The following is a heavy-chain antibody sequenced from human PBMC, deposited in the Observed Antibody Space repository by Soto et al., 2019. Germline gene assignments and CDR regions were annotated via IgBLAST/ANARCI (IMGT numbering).Heavy chain of an antibody. J-gene: IGHJ4*02. CDR3: ARDRVEQLDLSVFEY. CDR2: ISGSSTST. D-gene: IGHD6-13*01. CDR1: GFTFSSYA. Sequence: GGSLRLSCAASGFTFSSYAMSWVRQAPGKGLEWVSAISGSSTSTYYADSVKGRFTISRDNAKNTLYLQMNSLRAEDTAVYYCARDRVEQLDLSVFEYWGQGTLVTVSS. V-gene: IGHV3-23*01.